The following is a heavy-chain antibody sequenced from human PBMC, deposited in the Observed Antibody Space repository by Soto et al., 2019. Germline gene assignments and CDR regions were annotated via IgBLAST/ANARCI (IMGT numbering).Heavy chain of an antibody. J-gene: IGHJ4*02. CDR2: IYYSGST. Sequence: SETLSLTCTVSGGSISSYYWSWIRQPPGKGLEWIGYIYYSGSTNYNPSLKSRVTISVDTSKNQFSLKLSSVTAADTAVYYCARADSLEWLLFFDYWGQGTLVTVSS. D-gene: IGHD3-3*01. CDR3: ARADSLEWLLFFDY. V-gene: IGHV4-59*08. CDR1: GGSISSYY.